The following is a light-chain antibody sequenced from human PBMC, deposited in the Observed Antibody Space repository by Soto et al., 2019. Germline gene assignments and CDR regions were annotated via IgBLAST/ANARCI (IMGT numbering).Light chain of an antibody. CDR3: QQANSFPHT. Sequence: DIQMTQSPSAVSASLGDRVTITCRASQGITYWLAWYQQRPGKAPKCLIYAASILEAGVSSRFSGSGSGTNFTLPISNFQPEDSATYFCQQANSFPHTVGQGTRLEIK. CDR1: QGITYW. V-gene: IGKV1-12*01. CDR2: AAS. J-gene: IGKJ5*01.